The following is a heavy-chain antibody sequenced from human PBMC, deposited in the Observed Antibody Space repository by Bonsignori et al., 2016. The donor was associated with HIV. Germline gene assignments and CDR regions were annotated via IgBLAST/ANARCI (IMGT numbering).Heavy chain of an antibody. J-gene: IGHJ4*02. V-gene: IGHV1-69*04. Sequence: QVQLVQSGAEVKKPGSSVKVSCKASGGTLTTYAISWVRQAPGQGLEWMGGVIPFLGIANYAQKFQGRVTITADESTSTAYMELSSLRSEDTAVYYCARAPPPRAGATKGFDYWGRGTLVTVSS. D-gene: IGHD1-26*01. CDR2: VIPFLGIA. CDR1: GGTLTTYA. CDR3: ARAPPPRAGATKGFDY.